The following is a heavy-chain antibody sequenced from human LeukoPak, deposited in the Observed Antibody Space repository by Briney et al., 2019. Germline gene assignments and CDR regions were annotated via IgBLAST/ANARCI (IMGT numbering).Heavy chain of an antibody. V-gene: IGHV3-74*01. CDR1: GFTFSSYW. Sequence: PGGSLRLSCTASGFTFSSYWMHWVRQAPGKGLVWVSRINGDGSSTSYADSEKGRFTISRGNSKNTLYLQMNSLRAEDTAVYYCATLPDMITFGGVIPGTSYWGQGTLVTVSS. J-gene: IGHJ4*02. CDR3: ATLPDMITFGGVIPGTSY. CDR2: INGDGSST. D-gene: IGHD3-16*02.